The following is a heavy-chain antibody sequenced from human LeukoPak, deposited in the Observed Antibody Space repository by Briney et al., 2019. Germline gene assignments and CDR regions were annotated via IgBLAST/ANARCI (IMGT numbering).Heavy chain of an antibody. CDR2: TDPGESDT. CDR3: ARGDYFGSPTAYSHFDY. V-gene: IGHV5-51*01. Sequence: GESLKISCKGSGYSFSNYWIGWVRQMPGKGLEWMGITDPGESDTRYSPSFQGQVTISVDKSISTAYLQWSSLKASDTAMYYCARGDYFGSPTAYSHFDYWGQGTLVTVSS. CDR1: GYSFSNYW. D-gene: IGHD3-10*01. J-gene: IGHJ4*02.